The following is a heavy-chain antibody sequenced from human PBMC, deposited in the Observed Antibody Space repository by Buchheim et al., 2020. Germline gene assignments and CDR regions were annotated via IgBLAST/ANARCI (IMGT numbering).Heavy chain of an antibody. D-gene: IGHD4-17*01. J-gene: IGHJ5*02. CDR2: ITHSGST. CDR3: ASFGRDYGDYYWFDP. V-gene: IGHV4-34*01. CDR1: GGSFSGYY. Sequence: QVQLQQWGAGLLKPSETLSLTCAVYGGSFSGYYWSWIRQPPGKGLEWIGEITHSGSTNYNPSLKSRVTISVDTSKNQFSLKLSSVTAADTAVYYCASFGRDYGDYYWFDPWGQGTL.